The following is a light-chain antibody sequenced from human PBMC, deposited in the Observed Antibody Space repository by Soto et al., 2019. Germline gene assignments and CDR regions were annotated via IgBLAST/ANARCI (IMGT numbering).Light chain of an antibody. CDR2: EVS. CDR3: NSYTSSSSGV. CDR1: SSDVGGYNY. V-gene: IGLV2-14*01. Sequence: QSALTQPASVSGSPGQSITISCTGTSSDVGGYNYVSWYQQHPGKAPKLMIYEVSNRPSGVSNRFSGSKSGTTASLTISGLQAEDEADYYCNSYTSSSSGVFGGGTKLTVL. J-gene: IGLJ3*02.